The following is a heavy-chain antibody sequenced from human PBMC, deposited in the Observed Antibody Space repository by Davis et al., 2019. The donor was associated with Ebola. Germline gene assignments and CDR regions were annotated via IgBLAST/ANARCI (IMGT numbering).Heavy chain of an antibody. J-gene: IGHJ5*02. CDR1: GVSLRRGSNY. D-gene: IGHD3-22*01. V-gene: IGHV4-61*01. CDR3: ARDVLYYYDSSGYFSNWFDP. CDR2: INYSGSS. Sequence: MPSETLSLTCIVSGVSLRRGSNYWSWVRQSPGKGLEWLGYINYSGSSSYSPSLESRVTMSVDTSSNQFSLRLSSLTAADTAVYYCARDVLYYYDSSGYFSNWFDPWGQGTLVTVSS.